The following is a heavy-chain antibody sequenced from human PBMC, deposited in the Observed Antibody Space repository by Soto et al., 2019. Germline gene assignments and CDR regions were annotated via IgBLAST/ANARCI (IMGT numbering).Heavy chain of an antibody. CDR1: GGSISSYY. CDR3: AREVYGDYVDY. D-gene: IGHD4-17*01. V-gene: IGHV4-59*01. CDR2: IYYSGST. J-gene: IGHJ4*02. Sequence: SETLSLTCTVSGGSISSYYWSWIRQPPGKGLEWIGYIYYSGSTNYNPSLKSRVTISVDTSKNQFSLKLSSVTAADTAVYYCAREVYGDYVDYWGQGTLVTVSS.